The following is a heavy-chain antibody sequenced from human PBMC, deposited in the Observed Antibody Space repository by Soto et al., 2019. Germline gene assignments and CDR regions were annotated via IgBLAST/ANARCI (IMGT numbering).Heavy chain of an antibody. CDR1: GFTFSSYA. CDR2: ISGSGGST. J-gene: IGHJ4*02. V-gene: IGHV3-23*01. Sequence: GGSLRLSCAASGFTFSSYAMSWVRQAPGKGLEWVSAISGSGGSTYYADSVKGRFTISRDNSKNTLYLQMNSLRAEDTAVYYCAKDTRSMVAAIDLDYWGQGTLVTVSS. CDR3: AKDTRSMVAAIDLDY. D-gene: IGHD2-15*01.